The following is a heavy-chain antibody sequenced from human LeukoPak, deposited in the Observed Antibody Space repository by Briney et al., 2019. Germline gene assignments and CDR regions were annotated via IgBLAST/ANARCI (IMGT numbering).Heavy chain of an antibody. J-gene: IGHJ6*03. CDR3: ARDSATPPDYYYYMDV. D-gene: IGHD5-24*01. CDR2: ISSSSSYI. V-gene: IGHV3-21*01. Sequence: PGGSLRLSCAASGFTFSSYSMNWVRQAPGKGLEWVSSISSSSSYIYYADSVKGRFTISRDNAKNSLYLQMNSLRAEDTAVYYCARDSATPPDYYYYMDVWGKGTTVTVSS. CDR1: GFTFSSYS.